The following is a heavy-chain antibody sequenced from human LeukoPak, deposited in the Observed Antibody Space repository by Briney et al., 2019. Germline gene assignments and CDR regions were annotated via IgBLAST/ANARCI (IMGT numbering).Heavy chain of an antibody. J-gene: IGHJ3*02. CDR3: AKGQTTVMALDI. Sequence: SETLSLTCTVSGDSISSSTYYWGWIRQPPGKGLEWIGTIFYSGSTYYNPSLKSRVTISVDTSKSQFSLKLSSVTAADTAVYYCAKGQTTVMALDIWGQGTMVTVSS. CDR2: IFYSGST. D-gene: IGHD4-17*01. V-gene: IGHV4-39*01. CDR1: GDSISSSTYY.